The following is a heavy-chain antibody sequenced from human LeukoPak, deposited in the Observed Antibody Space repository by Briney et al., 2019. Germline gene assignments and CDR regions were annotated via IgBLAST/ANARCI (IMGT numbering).Heavy chain of an antibody. D-gene: IGHD6-19*01. CDR2: ISWNSGSI. CDR1: GFTFDDYA. CDR3: AKVIAVAGTVVGAFDI. J-gene: IGHJ3*02. Sequence: GGSLRLSCAASGFTFDDYAMHWVRQAPGEGLEWVSGISWNSGSIGYADSVKGRFTISRDNAKNSLYLQMNSLRAEDTALCYCAKVIAVAGTVVGAFDIWGQGTMVTVSS. V-gene: IGHV3-9*01.